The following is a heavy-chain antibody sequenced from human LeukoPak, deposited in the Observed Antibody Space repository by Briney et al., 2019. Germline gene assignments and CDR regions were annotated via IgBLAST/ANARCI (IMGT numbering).Heavy chain of an antibody. V-gene: IGHV5-51*01. CDR1: GYSCTSYW. J-gene: IGHJ1*01. D-gene: IGHD3-22*01. CDR2: IYPGDSDT. CDR3: ASLERYYYDSTFQH. Sequence: GESLKISCKGSGYSCTSYWIGWVRQMPGKGLEWIGIIYPGDSDTRYSPSFQGQVTISADKSISTAYLQWSSLKASDTAMYYCASLERYYYDSTFQHWGQGTLVTVSS.